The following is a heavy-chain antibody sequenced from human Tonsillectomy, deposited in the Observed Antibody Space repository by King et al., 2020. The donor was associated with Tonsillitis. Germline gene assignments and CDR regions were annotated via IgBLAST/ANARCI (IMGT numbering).Heavy chain of an antibody. CDR2: IYHSGST. CDR3: ARGVNDYVWGSYRYDY. D-gene: IGHD3-16*02. J-gene: IGHJ4*02. Sequence: QLQESGPGLVKPSETLSLTCTVSGGAISSYYRSWIRQPPGKGLEWGGYIYHSGSTSYNPSLRGRVTLSVDTSKNQFSLKLSSVSAADTAVYYCARGVNDYVWGSYRYDYWGQGTLVTVSS. CDR1: GGAISSYY. V-gene: IGHV4-59*01.